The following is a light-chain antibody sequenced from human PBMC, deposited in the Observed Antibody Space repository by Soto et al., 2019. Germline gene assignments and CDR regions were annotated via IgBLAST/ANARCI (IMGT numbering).Light chain of an antibody. Sequence: QSALTQPPSASGSPGQSVTISCTVTSSDVGGYNYVSWYQQHPGKAPKLMIYEVSKRPSGVPDRFSGSKSGNTASLTVSGLQAEDEADYYCSSYAGSNIVFGGGTKLTVL. CDR3: SSYAGSNIV. J-gene: IGLJ2*01. CDR2: EVS. CDR1: SSDVGGYNY. V-gene: IGLV2-8*01.